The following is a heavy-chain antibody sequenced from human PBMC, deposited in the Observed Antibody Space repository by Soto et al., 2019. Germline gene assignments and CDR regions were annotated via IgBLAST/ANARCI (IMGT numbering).Heavy chain of an antibody. CDR1: GYTFTSYA. Sequence: ASVKGSCKASGYTFTSYAIHWLRQAPGQRPEWMGWINTGNGDTKYSQKFQVSVTITRDTSANTAYMELSSLRYEDTAVYYCTSAIGAAEYWGQGTLVTVSS. D-gene: IGHD2-15*01. J-gene: IGHJ4*02. CDR2: INTGNGDT. CDR3: TSAIGAAEY. V-gene: IGHV1-3*04.